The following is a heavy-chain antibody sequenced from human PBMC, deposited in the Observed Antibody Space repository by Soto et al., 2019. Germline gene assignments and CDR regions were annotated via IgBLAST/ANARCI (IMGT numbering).Heavy chain of an antibody. CDR2: ISSSTSHT. CDR1: GFTFSDYY. J-gene: IGHJ4*02. CDR3: ARGRGAAADYFDF. V-gene: IGHV3-11*05. Sequence: PGGSLRLSCAVSGFTFSDYYMTWIRQAPGKGLEWVSYISSSTSHTNYADSVKGRFTISRDNAKNSLFLQMNSPRAEDTAVYYCARGRGAAADYFDFWGQGT. D-gene: IGHD6-13*01.